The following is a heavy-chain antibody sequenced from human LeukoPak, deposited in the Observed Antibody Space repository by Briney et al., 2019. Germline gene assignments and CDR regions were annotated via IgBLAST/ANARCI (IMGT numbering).Heavy chain of an antibody. V-gene: IGHV3-48*03. CDR1: GFTFSSYE. Sequence: PGGYLRLSCAASGFTFSSYEMNWVRQAPGQGLEWVSYISSSGSTIYYADSVKGRFTISRDNAKNSLYLQMNSLRAEDTAVYYCARGNWAEDGYFDYWGQGTLVTVSS. J-gene: IGHJ4*02. CDR3: ARGNWAEDGYFDY. D-gene: IGHD7-27*01. CDR2: ISSSGSTI.